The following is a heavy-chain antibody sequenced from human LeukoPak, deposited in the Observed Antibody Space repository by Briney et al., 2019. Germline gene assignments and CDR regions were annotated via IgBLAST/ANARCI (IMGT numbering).Heavy chain of an antibody. J-gene: IGHJ5*02. CDR2: ISYDGSIK. CDR1: GFTFSSYA. D-gene: IGHD3-10*01. V-gene: IGHV3-30*04. CDR3: ARDHYYGSGSYVPWFDP. Sequence: GGSLRLSCAASGFTFSSYAMHWVRQAPGKGLEWVAVISYDGSIKYYADSVKGRFTISRDNSKNTLYLQMNSLRAEDTAVYYCARDHYYGSGSYVPWFDPWGQGTLVTVSS.